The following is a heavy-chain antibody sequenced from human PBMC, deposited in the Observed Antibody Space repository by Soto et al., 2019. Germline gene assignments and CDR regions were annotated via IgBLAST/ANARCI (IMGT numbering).Heavy chain of an antibody. CDR3: ARDRVESGYPEYFQH. Sequence: EVQLVESGGGLIQPGGSLRLSCAASGFTVSSNYMSWVRQAPGKGLEWVPVIYSGGSTSYADSVKGRFTISRDNSKNTLYLQMNSLRAEDTAVYYCARDRVESGYPEYFQHWGQGTLVTVSS. J-gene: IGHJ1*01. D-gene: IGHD3-22*01. V-gene: IGHV3-53*01. CDR2: IYSGGST. CDR1: GFTVSSNY.